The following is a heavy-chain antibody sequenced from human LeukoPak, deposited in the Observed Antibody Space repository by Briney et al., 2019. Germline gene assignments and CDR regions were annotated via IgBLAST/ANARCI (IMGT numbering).Heavy chain of an antibody. V-gene: IGHV1-18*01. CDR2: ISAYNGNT. CDR3: ALRSPSIAALDAFDI. D-gene: IGHD6-6*01. Sequence: ASVKVSCKASGYTFTSYGISWVRQAPGQGLEWMGWISAYNGNTNYAQKLQGRVTMTTDTSTSTAYMELRSLRSDYTAVYYCALRSPSIAALDAFDIWGQGTMVTVSS. J-gene: IGHJ3*02. CDR1: GYTFTSYG.